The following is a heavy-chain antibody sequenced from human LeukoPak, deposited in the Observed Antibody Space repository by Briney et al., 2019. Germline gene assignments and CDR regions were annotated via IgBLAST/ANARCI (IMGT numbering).Heavy chain of an antibody. CDR3: AKPAKEVRGVIITY. CDR1: GFTFSSYG. D-gene: IGHD3-10*01. CDR2: ISGSGGST. Sequence: PGGTLRLSCAASGFTFSSYGMSWVRQAPGKGLEWVSAISGSGGSTYYADSVKGRFTISRDNSKNTLYLQMNSLRAEDTAVYYCAKPAKEVRGVIITYWGQGTLVTVSS. J-gene: IGHJ4*02. V-gene: IGHV3-23*01.